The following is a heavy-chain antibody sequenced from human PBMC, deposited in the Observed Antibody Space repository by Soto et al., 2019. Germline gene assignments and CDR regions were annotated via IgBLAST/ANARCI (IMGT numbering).Heavy chain of an antibody. CDR2: IYSGGST. CDR3: ATAKLLLPWLFDY. V-gene: IGHV3-66*01. D-gene: IGHD2-15*01. J-gene: IGHJ4*02. Sequence: EVQLVESGGGLVQPGGSLRRSCAASGFIVSSNYMSWVRQAPGKGLEWVSVIYSGGSTFYADSVKGRFIISRDDSKNTLFLQMNSLRAEDTAVYYCATAKLLLPWLFDYWGQGTLVTVSS. CDR1: GFIVSSNY.